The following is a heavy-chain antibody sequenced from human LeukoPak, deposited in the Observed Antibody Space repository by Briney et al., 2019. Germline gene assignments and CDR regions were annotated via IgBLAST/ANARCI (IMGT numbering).Heavy chain of an antibody. CDR2: IIPIFGTA. CDR1: GGTFSSYA. J-gene: IGHJ4*02. CDR3: ARAAGGVGATIN. D-gene: IGHD1-26*01. V-gene: IGHV1-69*13. Sequence: SVKVSCKASGGTFSSYAISWVRQAPGQGLKWMGGIIPIFGTANYAQKFQGRVTITADESTSTAYMELSSLRSEDTAVYYCARAAGGVGATINWGQGTLVTVSS.